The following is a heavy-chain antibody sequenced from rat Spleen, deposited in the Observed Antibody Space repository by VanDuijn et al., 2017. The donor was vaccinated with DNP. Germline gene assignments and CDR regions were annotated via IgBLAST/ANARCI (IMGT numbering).Heavy chain of an antibody. D-gene: IGHD1-2*01. Sequence: EVQLVESGGDLVQPGRSLKLFCAASGFSFSDYNMVWVRQAPTKGLEWVAYIRYDGGSTRYGDSVKGRFTISRDNAKSILYLQMNSLRSEDMATYYCARHALSTFDYWGQGVMVTVSS. CDR1: GFSFSDYN. V-gene: IGHV5-22*01. CDR3: ARHALSTFDY. J-gene: IGHJ2*01. CDR2: IRYDGGST.